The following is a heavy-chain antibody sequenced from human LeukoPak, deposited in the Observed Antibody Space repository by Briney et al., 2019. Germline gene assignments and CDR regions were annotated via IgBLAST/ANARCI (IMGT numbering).Heavy chain of an antibody. CDR2: ISAYNGNT. J-gene: IGHJ4*02. D-gene: IGHD6-6*01. V-gene: IGHV1-18*01. CDR1: GYTFTSYG. Sequence: ASVKVSCKASGYTFTSYGISWVRQAPGQGLEWMGWISAYNGNTNYAQKLQCRVTMTTDTSTSTAYMELRSLRSDDTAVYYCARVSSSFDEFDYWGQGTLVTVSS. CDR3: ARVSSSFDEFDY.